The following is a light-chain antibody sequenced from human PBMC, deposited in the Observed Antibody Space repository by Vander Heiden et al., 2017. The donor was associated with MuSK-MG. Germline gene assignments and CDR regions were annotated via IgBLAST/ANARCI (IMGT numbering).Light chain of an antibody. CDR3: QAWDSSTVG. Sequence: SYELTQPPSVSVSPGQTASITCSGDKLGNRYVCWYQQKPGQSPGLGIYQDSKRPSGIPERFSGSNSGTTATLTISGTQAVDEADYYCQAWDSSTVGFGGGTKLTVL. CDR1: KLGNRY. V-gene: IGLV3-1*01. CDR2: QDS. J-gene: IGLJ2*01.